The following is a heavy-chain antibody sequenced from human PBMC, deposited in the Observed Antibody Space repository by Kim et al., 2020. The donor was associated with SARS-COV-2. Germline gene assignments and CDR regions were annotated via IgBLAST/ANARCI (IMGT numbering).Heavy chain of an antibody. J-gene: IGHJ6*02. Sequence: GGSLRLSCAASGFTFDDYAMHWVRQAPGKGLEWVSGISWNSGSIGYADSVKGRFTISRDNAKNSLYLQMNSLRAEDTALYYCAKDTAERNYYYYGMDVWGQGTTVTVSS. CDR3: AKDTAERNYYYYGMDV. CDR1: GFTFDDYA. V-gene: IGHV3-9*01. CDR2: ISWNSGSI.